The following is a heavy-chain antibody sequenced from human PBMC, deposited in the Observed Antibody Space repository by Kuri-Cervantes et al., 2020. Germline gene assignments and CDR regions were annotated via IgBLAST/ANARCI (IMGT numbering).Heavy chain of an antibody. J-gene: IGHJ5*02. CDR2: FDPEDDET. V-gene: IGHV1-24*01. CDR1: GYTLTELS. D-gene: IGHD3-9*01. CDR3: ARVIPPYDILTGSPTGA. Sequence: ASVKVSCKVSGYTLTELSMHWVRQAPGKGLEWMGGFDPEDDETIYAQKFQGRVTMTRDTSISTAYMELSRLRSDDTAVYYCARVIPPYDILTGSPTGAWGQGTLVTVSS.